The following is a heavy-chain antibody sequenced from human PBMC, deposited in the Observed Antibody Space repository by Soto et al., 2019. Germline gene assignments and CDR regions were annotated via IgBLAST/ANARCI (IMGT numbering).Heavy chain of an antibody. CDR3: WLTRLYGMDV. J-gene: IGHJ6*02. Sequence: SETLSLTCAVYGGSFSGYYWSWIRQPPGKGLEWIGEINHSGSTNYNPPLKSRVTISVDTSKNQFSLKLSSVTAADTAVYYCWLTRLYGMDVWGQGTTVTVSS. CDR2: INHSGST. V-gene: IGHV4-34*01. D-gene: IGHD1-1*01. CDR1: GGSFSGYY.